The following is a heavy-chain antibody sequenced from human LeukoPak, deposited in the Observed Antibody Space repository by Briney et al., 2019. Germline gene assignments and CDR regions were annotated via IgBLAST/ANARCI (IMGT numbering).Heavy chain of an antibody. CDR3: ATSGARGLGAFDY. V-gene: IGHV1-18*01. D-gene: IGHD3-10*01. CDR1: GGTFSSYA. J-gene: IGHJ4*02. Sequence: ASVKVSCKASGGTFSSYAISWVRQAPGQGLEWMGWISGYTGNANYAQKFQGRVTMTTDTSTITAYMELRSLRSDDTAVYYCATSGARGLGAFDYWGQGTLVTVSS. CDR2: ISGYTGNA.